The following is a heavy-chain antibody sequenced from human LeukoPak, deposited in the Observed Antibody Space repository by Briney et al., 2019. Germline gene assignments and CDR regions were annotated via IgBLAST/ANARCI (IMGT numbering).Heavy chain of an antibody. CDR2: IIPMFGTP. Sequence: ASVKVSCKTSGDTFTTYAIIWVRQATGQGLEWMGGIIPMFGTPNYAQRLQGRVTITADKSTKTAYMELSSLRSEDTAVYYCARAGIPGYCTNATCSNWLDPWGQGTLVTVSS. CDR1: GDTFTTYA. J-gene: IGHJ5*02. D-gene: IGHD2-8*01. CDR3: ARAGIPGYCTNATCSNWLDP. V-gene: IGHV1-69*06.